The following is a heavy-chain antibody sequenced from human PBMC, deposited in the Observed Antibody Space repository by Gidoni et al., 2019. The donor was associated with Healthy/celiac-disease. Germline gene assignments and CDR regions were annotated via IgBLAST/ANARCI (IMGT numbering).Heavy chain of an antibody. CDR1: GYTFTSYY. CDR3: ARAGRVRGVIISDPCDY. CDR2: INPSGGST. V-gene: IGHV1-46*01. J-gene: IGHJ4*02. Sequence: QVQLVQSGAAVKKPGASVKVSCKASGYTFTSYYMHWVRQAPGQGLEWMGIINPSGGSTSYAQKFQGRVTMTRDTSTSTVYMELSSLRSEDTAVYYCARAGRVRGVIISDPCDYWGQGTLVTVSS. D-gene: IGHD3-10*01.